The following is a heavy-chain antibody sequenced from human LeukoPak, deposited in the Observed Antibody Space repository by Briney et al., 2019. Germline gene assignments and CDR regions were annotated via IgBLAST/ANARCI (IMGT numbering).Heavy chain of an antibody. CDR2: VSTNGDVT. V-gene: IGHV3-23*01. CDR1: GLTFNSHS. D-gene: IGHD3-10*01. Sequence: PGGSLRLSCVASGLTFNSHSMSWVRQAPGMGLEWVSVVSTNGDVTFYADSVKGRFTISRDNSKNTLFLQMNSLRAEDTAVYYCAKLSLSGRSQSADYWGQGTLVTSPQ. J-gene: IGHJ4*02. CDR3: AKLSLSGRSQSADY.